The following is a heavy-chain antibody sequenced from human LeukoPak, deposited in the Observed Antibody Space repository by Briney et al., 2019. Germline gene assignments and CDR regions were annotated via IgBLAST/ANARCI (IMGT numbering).Heavy chain of an antibody. V-gene: IGHV3-21*01. CDR1: GFTFSSCS. CDR2: ISSSSSYI. D-gene: IGHD3-22*01. CDR3: ARDSYYYDSSGYSANWFDP. Sequence: GGSLRLSCAASGFTFSSCSMNWVRQAPAKGLEWVSSISSSSSYIYYADSVKGRFTISRDNAKNSLYLQMNSLRAEDTAVYYCARDSYYYDSSGYSANWFDPWGQGTLVTVSS. J-gene: IGHJ5*02.